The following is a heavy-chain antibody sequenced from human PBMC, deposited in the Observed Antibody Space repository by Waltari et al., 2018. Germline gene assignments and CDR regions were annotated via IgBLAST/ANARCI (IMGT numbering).Heavy chain of an antibody. V-gene: IGHV2-70*15. J-gene: IGHJ6*02. CDR3: ARSSSDYFYVHGMDV. Sequence: QVTLRESGPALVKFTETLTLTCSLSGFSLTESGVCVTWIRQSPGKALEWLARIDWDEYKDYSASLKTRLAISKDTSKSQVVLTMTNMAAANTATYYCARSSSDYFYVHGMDVWGQGTTVTVSS. CDR2: IDWDEYK. CDR1: GFSLTESGVC. D-gene: IGHD3-22*01.